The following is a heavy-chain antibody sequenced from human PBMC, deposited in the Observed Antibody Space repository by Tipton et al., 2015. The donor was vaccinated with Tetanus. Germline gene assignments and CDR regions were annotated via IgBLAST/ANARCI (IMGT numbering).Heavy chain of an antibody. CDR1: GFTFTDYY. V-gene: IGHV3-11*01. D-gene: IGHD1-26*01. J-gene: IGHJ5*02. CDR2: IRSDNGPI. Sequence: SLRLSCVASGFTFTDYYMTWIRQAPGKGLECVSFIRSDNGPIWNADSVKGRFTMSRANAKHSVYLQMDNLTAEDTAGYYCAGGVIREPDHWFDPWGHGTLVTVSS. CDR3: AGGVIREPDHWFDP.